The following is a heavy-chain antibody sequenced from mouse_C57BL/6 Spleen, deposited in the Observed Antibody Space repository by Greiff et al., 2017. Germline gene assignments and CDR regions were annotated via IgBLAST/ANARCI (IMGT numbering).Heavy chain of an antibody. Sequence: EVQLQQSGGGLVQPGGSMKLSCAASGFTFSDAWMDWVRQSPEKGLEWVAEIRNKANNHATYYAESVKGRLTISGDDSKSSVYLQMNSLRAEDTGFYYCTGVYYDYDAWFAYWGQGTLVTVSA. J-gene: IGHJ3*01. CDR3: TGVYYDYDAWFAY. CDR1: GFTFSDAW. V-gene: IGHV6-6*01. D-gene: IGHD2-4*01. CDR2: IRNKANNHAT.